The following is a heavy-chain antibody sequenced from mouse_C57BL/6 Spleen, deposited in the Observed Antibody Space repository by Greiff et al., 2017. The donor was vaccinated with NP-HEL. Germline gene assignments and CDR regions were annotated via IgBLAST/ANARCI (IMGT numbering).Heavy chain of an antibody. D-gene: IGHD2-3*01. V-gene: IGHV1-52*01. J-gene: IGHJ3*01. CDR1: GYTFTSYW. Sequence: VQLQQPGAELVRPGSSVKLSCKASGYTFTSYWMHWVKQRPIQGLEWIGKIDPSDSETHYNQKFKDKATLTVDKSSSTAYMQLSSLTSEDSAVYYCARAGWLLLAGFAGWGNGTLVTVSA. CDR2: IDPSDSET. CDR3: ARAGWLLLAGFAG.